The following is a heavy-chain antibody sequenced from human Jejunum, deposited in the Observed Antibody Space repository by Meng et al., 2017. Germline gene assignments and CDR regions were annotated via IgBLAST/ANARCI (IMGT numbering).Heavy chain of an antibody. V-gene: IGHV4-38-2*01. Sequence: GSLRLSCAVSGYSISRGYYWGWIRQAPGKWLEWIGHVHHSGSTYYNPSLKSRVTMLVDTSKNQFFLKLSSVTAADTAVYYCARGDNWGFDSWGQGTLVTVSS. J-gene: IGHJ4*02. CDR1: GYSISRGYY. D-gene: IGHD7-27*01. CDR2: VHHSGST. CDR3: ARGDNWGFDS.